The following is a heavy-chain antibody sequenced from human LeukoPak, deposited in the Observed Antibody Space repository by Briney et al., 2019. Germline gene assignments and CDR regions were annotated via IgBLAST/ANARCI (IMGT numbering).Heavy chain of an antibody. J-gene: IGHJ4*02. V-gene: IGHV3-33*06. CDR1: GFTFSSSG. CDR2: IWYDGSNK. Sequence: GGSLRLSCAASGFTFSSSGMHWVRQAPGKGLEWVAVIWYDGSNKYYADSVKGRFTISRDNSKNTLYLQMNSLRAEDTAVYYCAKDVSDYDYVWGSYRALDYWGQGTLVTVSS. D-gene: IGHD3-16*02. CDR3: AKDVSDYDYVWGSYRALDY.